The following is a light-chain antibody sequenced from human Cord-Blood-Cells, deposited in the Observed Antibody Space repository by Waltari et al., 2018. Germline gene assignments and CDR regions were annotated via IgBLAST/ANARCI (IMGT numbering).Light chain of an antibody. Sequence: DIQMTQSPSTLSASVGDRVTITCRASQSISSWLAWYQQKPGKAPKLLFYKASSLESGVPSRFSGSGAGTEFTLTISSLQPDDFATYYCQQSDGKRTFGGGTKVEIK. CDR1: QSISSW. J-gene: IGKJ4*01. CDR2: KAS. V-gene: IGKV1-5*03. CDR3: QQSDGKRT.